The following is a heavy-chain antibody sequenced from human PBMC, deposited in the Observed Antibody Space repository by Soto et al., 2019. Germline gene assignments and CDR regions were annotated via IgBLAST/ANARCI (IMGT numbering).Heavy chain of an antibody. CDR3: ARGVAATNNWFDP. Sequence: SETLSITCAVYGGSFSGYYWSWIRQPPGKGLEWIGEINHSGSTNYNPSLKSRVTISVDTSKNQFSLKLSSVTAADTAVYYCARGVAATNNWFDPWGHGTLVTVSS. CDR1: GGSFSGYY. J-gene: IGHJ5*02. V-gene: IGHV4-34*01. D-gene: IGHD2-15*01. CDR2: INHSGST.